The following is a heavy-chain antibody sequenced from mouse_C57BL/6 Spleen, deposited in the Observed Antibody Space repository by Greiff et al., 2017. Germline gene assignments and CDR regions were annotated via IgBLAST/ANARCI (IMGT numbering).Heavy chain of an antibody. Sequence: QVQLQQSGPELVKPGASVKISCKASGYAFSSSWMNWVKQRPGKGLEWIGRIYPGDGDTNYNGKFKGKATLTADKSSSTAYMQLSSLTSEDSAVYFCARDGYGSSFNFDYWGQGTTLTVSS. CDR2: IYPGDGDT. D-gene: IGHD1-1*01. J-gene: IGHJ2*01. V-gene: IGHV1-82*01. CDR3: ARDGYGSSFNFDY. CDR1: GYAFSSSW.